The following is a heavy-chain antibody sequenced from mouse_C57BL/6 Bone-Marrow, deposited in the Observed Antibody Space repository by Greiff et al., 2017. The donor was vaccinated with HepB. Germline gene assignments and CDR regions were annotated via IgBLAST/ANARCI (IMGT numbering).Heavy chain of an antibody. V-gene: IGHV5-17*01. Sequence: EVQRVESGGGLVKPGGSLKLSCAASGFTFSDYGMHWVRQAPEKGLEWVAYISSGSSTIYYADTVKGRFTISRDNAKNTLFLQMTSLRSEDTAMYYCAHIVTYYAMDYWGQGTSVTVSS. D-gene: IGHD2-5*01. CDR2: ISSGSSTI. J-gene: IGHJ4*01. CDR1: GFTFSDYG. CDR3: AHIVTYYAMDY.